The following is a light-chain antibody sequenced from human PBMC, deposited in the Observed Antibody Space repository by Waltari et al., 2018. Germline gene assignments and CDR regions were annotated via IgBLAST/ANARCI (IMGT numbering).Light chain of an antibody. V-gene: IGLV2-14*01. Sequence: QSALTQPASVSGSPGQSITISCTGTSSDIGAYNYVSWYQHLPGKAPKLIISEVRRRPSGVSNRFSGSKSGNMASLTISRLQAEDEADYYCNSYTTSSTWVFGGGTKLTVL. CDR2: EVR. CDR1: SSDIGAYNY. CDR3: NSYTTSSTWV. J-gene: IGLJ3*02.